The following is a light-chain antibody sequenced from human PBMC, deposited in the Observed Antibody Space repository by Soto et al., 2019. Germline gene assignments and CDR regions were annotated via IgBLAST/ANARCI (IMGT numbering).Light chain of an antibody. CDR2: NAS. J-gene: IGKJ1*01. Sequence: EIVLTQSPGTLSLSLGERATLSCRASQSVSSSYLAWYQQKPGQAPRLLIYNASSRATGIPDRFSGSGSGTDFTLTISRLEPEDFAVYYCQQYGNSRGTFGQGTKVDIK. V-gene: IGKV3-20*01. CDR1: QSVSSSY. CDR3: QQYGNSRGT.